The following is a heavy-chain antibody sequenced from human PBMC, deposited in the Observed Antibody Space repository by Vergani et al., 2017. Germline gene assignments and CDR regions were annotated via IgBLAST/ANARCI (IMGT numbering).Heavy chain of an antibody. CDR1: GGSFSGYY. Sequence: QVQLQQWGAGLLKPSETLSLTCAVYGGSFSGYYWSWIRQPPGKGLEWIGEINHSGSTNYNPSLKSRVTISVDTSKNQFSLKLSSVTAADTAVYYCARVSPTRRLRYQLLSGLRPYYYYYYGMDVWGQGTTVTVSS. V-gene: IGHV4-34*01. CDR2: INHSGST. D-gene: IGHD2-2*01. J-gene: IGHJ6*02. CDR3: ARVSPTRRLRYQLLSGLRPYYYYYYGMDV.